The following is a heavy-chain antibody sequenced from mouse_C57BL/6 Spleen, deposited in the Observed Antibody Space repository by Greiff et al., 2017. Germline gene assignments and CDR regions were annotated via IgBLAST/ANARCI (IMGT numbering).Heavy chain of an antibody. Sequence: EVQLQQSGTVLARPGASVKMSCKTSGYTFTSYWMHWVKQRPGQGLEWIGAIYPGNSDTSYNQKFKGKAKLTAVTSASTAYMELSSLTNEDSAVXYCTRSDSYYYGSSPYAMDYWGQGTSVTVSS. CDR1: GYTFTSYW. D-gene: IGHD1-1*01. CDR2: IYPGNSDT. V-gene: IGHV1-5*01. J-gene: IGHJ4*01. CDR3: TRSDSYYYGSSPYAMDY.